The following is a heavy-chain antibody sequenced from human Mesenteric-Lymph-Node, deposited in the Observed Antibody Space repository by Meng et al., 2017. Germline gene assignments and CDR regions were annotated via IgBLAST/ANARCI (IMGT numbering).Heavy chain of an antibody. CDR1: GYTFTSYD. V-gene: IGHV1-8*01. CDR2: MNPNSGNT. J-gene: IGHJ5*02. D-gene: IGHD1-20*01. Sequence: ASVKVSCKASGYTFTSYDINWVRQATGQGLEWMGWMNPNSGNTGSAQKFQGRVTMTRNTSINTAYMELSSLRSEDTAVYYCARDNSDSSTSWWFDLWGQGTLVTVSS. CDR3: ARDNSDSSTSWWFDL.